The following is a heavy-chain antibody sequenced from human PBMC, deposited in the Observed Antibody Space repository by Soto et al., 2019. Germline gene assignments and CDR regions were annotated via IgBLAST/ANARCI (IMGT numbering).Heavy chain of an antibody. Sequence: EVLLLESGGGLVQPGGSLRLSCEASGFSFSSFAMNWVRQAPGKGLEWVSAIGDSGASTYYADSVKGRFTISRDNSTNTLYLHPNSLTADDTAVYYCAKGVELDVCGNGTTVTVSS. CDR1: GFSFSSFA. V-gene: IGHV3-23*01. J-gene: IGHJ6*04. CDR3: AKGVELDV. CDR2: IGDSGAST. D-gene: IGHD1-26*01.